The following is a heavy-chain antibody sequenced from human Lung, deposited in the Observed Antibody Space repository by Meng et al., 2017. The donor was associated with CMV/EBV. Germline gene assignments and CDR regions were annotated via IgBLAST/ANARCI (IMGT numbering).Heavy chain of an antibody. CDR1: GFTVSSNY. Sequence: GESLKISCAASGFTVSSNYMSWVRQAPGKGLEWVSVIYSGGSTYYADSVKGRFTISRDNSKNTLYLQMNSLRAEDTAVYYCARDRGYSYGSRGMDVWGQGTAVTVSS. CDR3: ARDRGYSYGSRGMDV. V-gene: IGHV3-53*01. D-gene: IGHD5-18*01. J-gene: IGHJ6*02. CDR2: IYSGGST.